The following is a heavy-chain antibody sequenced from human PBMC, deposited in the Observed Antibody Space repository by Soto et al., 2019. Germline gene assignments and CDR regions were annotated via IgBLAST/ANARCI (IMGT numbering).Heavy chain of an antibody. CDR3: AKDGAPRYCSGCSCHPAGAY. CDR2: ISHDGSNK. CDR1: GFTFSNYG. J-gene: IGHJ4*02. D-gene: IGHD2-15*01. Sequence: QVQLVESGGGVVQPGRSLRLSCAGSGFTFSNYGLHWVRQTPGKGLEWVAFISHDGSNKYYADSVKGRFTISRDSSKSTLYLQMDSLRVEDTAVYYCAKDGAPRYCSGCSCHPAGAYWGQGTLVTVSS. V-gene: IGHV3-30*18.